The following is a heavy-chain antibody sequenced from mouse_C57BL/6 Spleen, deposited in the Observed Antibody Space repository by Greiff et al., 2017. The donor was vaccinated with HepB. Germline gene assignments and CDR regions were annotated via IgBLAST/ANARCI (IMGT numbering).Heavy chain of an antibody. CDR1: GYAFTNYL. V-gene: IGHV1-54*01. CDR3: ARGITFYYFDY. Sequence: VQLQESGAELVRPGTSVKVSCKASGYAFTNYLIEWVKQRPGQGLEWIGVINPGSGGTNYNEKFKGKATLTADKSSSTAYMQLSSLTSEDSAVYFYARGITFYYFDYWGQGTTLTVSS. J-gene: IGHJ2*01. D-gene: IGHD1-1*01. CDR2: INPGSGGT.